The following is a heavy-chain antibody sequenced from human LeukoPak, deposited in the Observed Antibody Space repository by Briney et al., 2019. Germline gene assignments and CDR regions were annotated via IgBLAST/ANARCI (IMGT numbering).Heavy chain of an antibody. J-gene: IGHJ4*02. D-gene: IGHD1-26*01. CDR3: AREAYSGSYYLDY. CDR2: ISAYNGNT. Sequence: ASVKVSCKASGYTFTGYYMHWVRQAPGQGLEWMGWISAYNGNTNYAQKLQGRVTMTTDTSTSTAYMELRSLRSDDTAVYYCAREAYSGSYYLDYWGQGTLVTVSS. V-gene: IGHV1-18*04. CDR1: GYTFTGYY.